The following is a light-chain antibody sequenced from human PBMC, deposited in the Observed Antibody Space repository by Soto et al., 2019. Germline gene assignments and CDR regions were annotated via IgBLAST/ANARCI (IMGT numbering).Light chain of an antibody. Sequence: EIVLTQSPATLSLSPGERATLSCRASQSVSSFLAWYQQKPGQAPRLLIYDASNRATGIPARFSGGGSGTDFTLTISSLEPEDFAAYYCQVRSNWPTWTFGQGTKVEI. CDR1: QSVSSF. V-gene: IGKV3-11*01. J-gene: IGKJ1*01. CDR3: QVRSNWPTWT. CDR2: DAS.